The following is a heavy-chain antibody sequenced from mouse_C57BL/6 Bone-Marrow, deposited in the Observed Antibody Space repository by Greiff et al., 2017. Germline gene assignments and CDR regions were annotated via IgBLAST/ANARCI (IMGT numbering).Heavy chain of an antibody. CDR2: IRNKANGYTT. Sequence: EVKLMESGGGLVQPGGSLSLSCAASGFTFTDYYMSWVRQPPGKALEWLGFIRNKANGYTTEYSASVKGRFTISRDNSQSILYLQMNALRAEDSATYYCASDYDWYFDVWGTGTTVTVSS. CDR3: ASDYDWYFDV. D-gene: IGHD1-1*02. V-gene: IGHV7-3*01. CDR1: GFTFTDYY. J-gene: IGHJ1*03.